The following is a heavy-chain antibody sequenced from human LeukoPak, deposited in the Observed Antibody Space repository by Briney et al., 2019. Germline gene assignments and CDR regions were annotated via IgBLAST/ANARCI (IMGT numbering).Heavy chain of an antibody. Sequence: GGSLRLSCAASGFNLKYYAMNWVRQAPGKGLEWVSSISFSSSYIYYADSMKGRFTVSRDNAKSSLYLQMNSLRAEDTAVYYCARVKGGVLDYWGQGTLVTVSS. CDR2: ISFSSSYI. CDR3: ARVKGGVLDY. D-gene: IGHD3-16*01. J-gene: IGHJ4*02. CDR1: GFNLKYYA. V-gene: IGHV3-21*06.